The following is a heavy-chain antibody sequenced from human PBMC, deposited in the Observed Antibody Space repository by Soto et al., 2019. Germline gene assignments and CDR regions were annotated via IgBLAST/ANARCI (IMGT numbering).Heavy chain of an antibody. CDR2: ISAYNGNT. V-gene: IGHV1-18*01. Sequence: GASVKVSCKASGYTFTSYGISWVRQAPGQGLEWMGWISAYNGNTNYAQKLQGRVTMTTDTSTSTAYMELRSLRSDDTAVYYCARVLRAFGGVIVLTYYFDYWGQGTLVTVSS. CDR1: GYTFTSYG. CDR3: ARVLRAFGGVIVLTYYFDY. D-gene: IGHD3-16*02. J-gene: IGHJ4*02.